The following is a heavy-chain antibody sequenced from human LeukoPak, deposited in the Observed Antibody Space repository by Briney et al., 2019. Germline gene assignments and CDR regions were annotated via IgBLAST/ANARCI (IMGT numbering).Heavy chain of an antibody. CDR3: AGLYASGTYYGY. CDR1: GGSISSYY. J-gene: IGHJ4*02. CDR2: IYYSGST. Sequence: SETLSLTCTVSGGSISSYYWGWIRQPPGKGLEWIGSIYYSGSTYYNPSLKSRVTISVDTSKNQFSLKLSSVTAADTAVYYCAGLYASGTYYGYWGQGTLVTVSS. V-gene: IGHV4-39*01. D-gene: IGHD3-10*01.